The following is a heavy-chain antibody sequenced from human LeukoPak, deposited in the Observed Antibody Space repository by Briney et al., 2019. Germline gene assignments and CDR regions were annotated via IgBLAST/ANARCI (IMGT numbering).Heavy chain of an antibody. V-gene: IGHV3-7*01. Sequence: GGSLRLLWAASGFTLSTLLMNWVRQAPGEGPGWVAQIKQDGSEKYYVDSVKGRFTISRDNAKNSLYLQMNSLRAEDTAVYYCARVLFRGVIINAFDIWGQGTMVTVSS. CDR3: ARVLFRGVIINAFDI. D-gene: IGHD3-10*01. CDR1: GFTLSTLL. J-gene: IGHJ3*02. CDR2: IKQDGSEK.